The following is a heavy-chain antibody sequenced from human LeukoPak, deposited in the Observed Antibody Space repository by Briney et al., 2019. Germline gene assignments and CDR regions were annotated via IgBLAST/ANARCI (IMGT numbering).Heavy chain of an antibody. Sequence: GGSLRPSCAASGFTFSSYEMNWVRQAPGKGLEWVSYISSSGSTIYYADFVKGRFTISRDNAKNSLYLQMNSLRAEDTAVYYCAREFTLNWFDPWGQGTLVTVSS. CDR2: ISSSGSTI. J-gene: IGHJ5*02. V-gene: IGHV3-48*03. D-gene: IGHD3-16*01. CDR1: GFTFSSYE. CDR3: AREFTLNWFDP.